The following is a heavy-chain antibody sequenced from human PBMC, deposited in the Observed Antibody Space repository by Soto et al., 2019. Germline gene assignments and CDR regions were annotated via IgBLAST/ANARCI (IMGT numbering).Heavy chain of an antibody. Sequence: GWSLRLSCAASGFTFSSYGMHWVRQAPGKGLEWVAVISYDGSNKYYADSVKGRFTISRDNSKNTLYLQMNSLRTEDTAMYYCAKDRWIQLWLIYYGMDVWGQGTTVTVSS. CDR2: ISYDGSNK. J-gene: IGHJ6*02. CDR3: AKDRWIQLWLIYYGMDV. V-gene: IGHV3-30*18. CDR1: GFTFSSYG. D-gene: IGHD5-18*01.